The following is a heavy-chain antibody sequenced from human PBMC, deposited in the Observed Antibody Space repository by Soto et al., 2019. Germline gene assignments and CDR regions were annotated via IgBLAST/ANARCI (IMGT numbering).Heavy chain of an antibody. D-gene: IGHD6-6*01. V-gene: IGHV4-59*08. CDR1: GGSISGYY. CDR2: IYNIGST. Sequence: SETLSLTCTVSGGSISGYYWSWLRHPPGKGLEWIGYIYNIGSTNYNPSLRSRVTMSMDTSQEQFSLKLSSVPATDTAVYYCERTSRFDCWGQGTRVTVSS. J-gene: IGHJ4*02. CDR3: ERTSRFDC.